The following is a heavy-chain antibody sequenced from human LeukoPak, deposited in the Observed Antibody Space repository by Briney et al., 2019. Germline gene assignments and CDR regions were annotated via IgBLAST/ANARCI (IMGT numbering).Heavy chain of an antibody. Sequence: GGSLRLSCAASGFTFSSYGMHWVRQAPGKGLEWVSPISSSSSYIYYADSVKGRFTISRDNAKNSLYLQMNSLRAEDTAVYYCARVGEWLFPFDPWGQGTLVTVSS. V-gene: IGHV3-21*01. J-gene: IGHJ5*02. D-gene: IGHD3-3*01. CDR1: GFTFSSYG. CDR2: ISSSSSYI. CDR3: ARVGEWLFPFDP.